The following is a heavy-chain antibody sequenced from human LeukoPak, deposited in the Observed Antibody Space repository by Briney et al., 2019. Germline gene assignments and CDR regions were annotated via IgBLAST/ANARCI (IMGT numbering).Heavy chain of an antibody. J-gene: IGHJ4*02. D-gene: IGHD6-13*01. CDR1: GFALSTYA. CDR2: ISTYGRNT. CDR3: LKGSQGPIWQQLVPDH. Sequence: GGSLRLSCLATGFALSTYAMHWVRQAPGKGLEHVSTISTYGRNTYYADSVKGRFTISRDTSKTTLYLQMSSLRGDDTAVYYCLKGSQGPIWQQLVPDHWGQGTQVTVSS. V-gene: IGHV3-64D*06.